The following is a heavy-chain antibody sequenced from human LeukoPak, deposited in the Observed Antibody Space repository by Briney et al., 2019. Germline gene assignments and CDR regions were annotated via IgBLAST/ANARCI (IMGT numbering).Heavy chain of an antibody. V-gene: IGHV3-7*01. D-gene: IGHD4-11*01. Sequence: GGSLRLSCAASGFTFSAFWMSWVRQAPGKGLEWVANIKVDGTEKNYVDSVKGRLSISRDNAKNSLYLQMNSLRTEDTAVYYCARGGRNIDSWGQGTLVTVSS. CDR3: ARGGRNIDS. CDR1: GFTFSAFW. CDR2: IKVDGTEK. J-gene: IGHJ4*02.